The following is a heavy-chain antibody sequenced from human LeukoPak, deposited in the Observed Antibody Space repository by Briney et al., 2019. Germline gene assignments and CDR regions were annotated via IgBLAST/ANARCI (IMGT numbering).Heavy chain of an antibody. CDR1: GHSFTNYW. CDR2: IYPGDSET. Sequence: GESLKISCKGSGHSFTNYWIAWVRQMPGKGLEWMGIIYPGDSETRYNPSLQGQVTISADKSINTAYLHWSSLKASDTAMYYCATTIGYSGDWYGWFDPWGQGTLVTVSS. J-gene: IGHJ5*02. V-gene: IGHV5-51*01. D-gene: IGHD6-19*01. CDR3: ATTIGYSGDWYGWFDP.